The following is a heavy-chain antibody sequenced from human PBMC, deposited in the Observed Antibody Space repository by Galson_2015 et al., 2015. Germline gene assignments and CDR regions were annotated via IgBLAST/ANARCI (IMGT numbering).Heavy chain of an antibody. V-gene: IGHV3-33*01. CDR1: GFTFSSYG. D-gene: IGHD1-26*01. CDR3: ARDQGSGSYYLDY. CDR2: IWYDGSNK. J-gene: IGHJ4*02. Sequence: SLRLSCAASGFTFSSYGMHWVRQAPGKGLEWVAVIWYDGSNKYYADSVKGRFTISRDNSKNTLYLQMNSLRAEDTAVYYCARDQGSGSYYLDYWGQGTLVTVSS.